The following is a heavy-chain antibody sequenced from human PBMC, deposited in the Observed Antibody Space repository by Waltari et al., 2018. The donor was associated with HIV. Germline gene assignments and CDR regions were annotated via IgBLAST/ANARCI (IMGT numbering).Heavy chain of an antibody. CDR3: ARAQGLGPWSGEHDAFDI. V-gene: IGHV1-2*06. J-gene: IGHJ3*02. CDR2: INPKSGGT. Sequence: QVLVAQSGAAVKKTAASVHVSCKASGYHLTPYYIHWLLQAPGQGLEWMGRINPKSGGTNYAQRFQGRVTLTRDTSISTAYLELSRLRYDDTAVYFCARAQGLGPWSGEHDAFDIWGQGTMVTVSS. CDR1: GYHLTPYY. D-gene: IGHD3-10*01.